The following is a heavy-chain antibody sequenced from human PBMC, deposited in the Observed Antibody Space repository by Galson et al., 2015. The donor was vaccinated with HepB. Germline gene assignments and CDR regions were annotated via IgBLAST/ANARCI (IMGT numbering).Heavy chain of an antibody. D-gene: IGHD1-26*01. CDR2: ISSSSSYI. CDR1: GFTFSSYS. J-gene: IGHJ4*02. Sequence: SLRLSCAASGFTFSSYSMNWVRQAPGKGLEWVSSISSSSSYIYYADSVKGRFTISRDNAKNSLYLQMNSLRAEDTAVYCCAKVAGQWELSHYYFDYWGQGTLVTVSS. V-gene: IGHV3-21*04. CDR3: AKVAGQWELSHYYFDY.